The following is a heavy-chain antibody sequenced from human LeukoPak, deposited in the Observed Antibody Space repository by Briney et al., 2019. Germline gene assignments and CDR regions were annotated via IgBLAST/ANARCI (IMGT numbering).Heavy chain of an antibody. CDR3: AIKTVRGSYGILDY. J-gene: IGHJ4*02. CDR1: GYTFTNFP. CDR2: IIPIFGTA. V-gene: IGHV1-69*05. Sequence: SVKVSCKASGYTFTNFPIGWARQAPGQGLEWMGRIIPIFGTANYAQKFQGRVTITTDESTSTAYMELSSLRSEDTAVYYCAIKTVRGSYGILDYWGQGTLVTVSS. D-gene: IGHD1-26*01.